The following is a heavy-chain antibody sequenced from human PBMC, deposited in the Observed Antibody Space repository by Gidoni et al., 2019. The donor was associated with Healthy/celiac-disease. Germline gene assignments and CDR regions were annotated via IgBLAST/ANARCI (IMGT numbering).Heavy chain of an antibody. J-gene: IGHJ4*02. CDR3: ASLYSSGWYEDY. Sequence: QVQLVESGGGVVQPGRSLRLSCAASGFTFSSYGMHWVRQAPGKGLDWVAVIWYDGSNKYYADSVKGRFTISRDNSKNTLYLQMNSLRAEDTAVYYCASLYSSGWYEDYWGQGTLVTVSS. CDR1: GFTFSSYG. V-gene: IGHV3-33*01. CDR2: IWYDGSNK. D-gene: IGHD6-19*01.